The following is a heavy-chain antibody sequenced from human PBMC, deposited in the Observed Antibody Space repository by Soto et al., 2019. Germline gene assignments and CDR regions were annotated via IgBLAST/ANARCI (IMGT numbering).Heavy chain of an antibody. J-gene: IGHJ3*02. Sequence: GSLRLSCAASGFTFSSYWMSWARQAPGKGLEWVSYIKSNSSNIYYADSVKGRFTISRDNAKNSLYLQMNSLRYEDTAVYYCARAGPADAFDIWGQGTMVTVSS. CDR1: GFTFSSYW. CDR2: IKSNSSNI. CDR3: ARAGPADAFDI. V-gene: IGHV3-48*02.